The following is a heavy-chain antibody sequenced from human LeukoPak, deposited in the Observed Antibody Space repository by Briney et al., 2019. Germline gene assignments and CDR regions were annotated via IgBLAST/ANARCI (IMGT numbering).Heavy chain of an antibody. J-gene: IGHJ4*02. CDR2: ISYDGSNK. CDR1: GFTFSSYA. D-gene: IGHD3-22*01. V-gene: IGHV3-30-3*01. CDR3: ASISPYYYESG. Sequence: PGGSLRLSCAASGFTFSSYAMHWVRQAPGKGLEWVAVISYDGSNKYYADSVKGRFTISRDNSKNTLYLQMNSLRAEDTAVYYCASISPYYYESGWGQGTLVTVSS.